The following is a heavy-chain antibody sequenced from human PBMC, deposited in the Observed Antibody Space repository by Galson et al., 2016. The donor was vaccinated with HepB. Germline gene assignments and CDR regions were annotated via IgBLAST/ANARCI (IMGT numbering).Heavy chain of an antibody. Sequence: PALVKPPQTLTLTCTFSGFSLSTSGVGVGWIRQPPGKALEWLALSYWTDDKYYTPSLRSRLTITKDTSKNQVVLTMTNMDPVDTANYYCAHRRSHLAASGWCWYFDLWGRGTLVTVSS. V-gene: IGHV2-5*01. D-gene: IGHD6-13*01. CDR3: AHRRSHLAASGWCWYFDL. J-gene: IGHJ2*01. CDR1: GFSLSTSGVG. CDR2: SYWTDDK.